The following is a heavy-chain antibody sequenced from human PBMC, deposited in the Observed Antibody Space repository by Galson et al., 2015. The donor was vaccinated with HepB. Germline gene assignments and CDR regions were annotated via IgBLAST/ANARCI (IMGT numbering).Heavy chain of an antibody. D-gene: IGHD3-22*01. CDR2: IWYDGSNK. J-gene: IGHJ3*02. V-gene: IGHV3-33*01. Sequence: SLRLSCAASGFTFSSYGMHWVRQAPGKGLEWVAVIWYDGSNKYYADSVKGRFTISRDNSKNTLYLQMNSLRAEDTAVYYCASGEGTYYDSSGDAFDIWGQGTMVTVSS. CDR1: GFTFSSYG. CDR3: ASGEGTYYDSSGDAFDI.